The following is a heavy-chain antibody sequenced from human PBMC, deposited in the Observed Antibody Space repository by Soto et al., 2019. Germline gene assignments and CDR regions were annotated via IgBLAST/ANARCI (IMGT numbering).Heavy chain of an antibody. CDR3: ARDGVGSHGMDV. J-gene: IGHJ6*02. CDR1: RSSVTSYC. D-gene: IGHD2-8*01. Sequence: PSETLSLRCSLSRSSVTSYCWSWIRQPAGTGLDWIWRIYGSGKTDYKTSLKSRVTLALDKSQNQVSLKLSSVTAADSGTYYWARDGVGSHGMDVWGQGTTVTVSS. CDR2: IYGSGKT. V-gene: IGHV4-4*07.